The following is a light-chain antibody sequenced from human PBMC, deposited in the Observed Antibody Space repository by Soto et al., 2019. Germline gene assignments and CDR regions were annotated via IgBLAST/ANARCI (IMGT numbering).Light chain of an antibody. V-gene: IGKV3-15*01. CDR3: QQYDNWPPGT. CDR1: QSVSSN. CDR2: GAS. Sequence: EIVMTQSPATLSVSPGERATLSCRASQSVSSNLAWYQQKPGQAPRLLIYGASTRATDIPVRFSGSGSGTVFTLTITSLQSEDFAVYYCQQYDNWPPGTFGGGTKV. J-gene: IGKJ4*01.